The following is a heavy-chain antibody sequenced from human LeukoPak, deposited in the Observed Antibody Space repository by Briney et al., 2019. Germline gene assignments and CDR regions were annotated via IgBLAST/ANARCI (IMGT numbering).Heavy chain of an antibody. J-gene: IGHJ4*02. CDR3: VKESAADATFHFDY. CDR2: LWANGNTA. D-gene: IGHD6-13*01. Sequence: PGRSLRLSCAASGFNFNIIGMHWVRQVPGNGLEWVAVLWANGNTAHYADSVKGRFTISRDSSENTLYLQMNSLRSEDTVVYYCVKESAADATFHFDYWGQGTLVTVSS. V-gene: IGHV3-33*06. CDR1: GFNFNIIG.